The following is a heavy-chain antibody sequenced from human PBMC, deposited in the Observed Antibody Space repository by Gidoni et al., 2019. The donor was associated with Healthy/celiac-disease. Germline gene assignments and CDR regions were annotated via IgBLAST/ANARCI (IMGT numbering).Heavy chain of an antibody. Sequence: QVQLVQSGAEVKKPGASVKFSCNASGYTFTGYYMPRVRQAPGQGLEWMGWINPNSGGTNYAQKFQGWVTMTRDTSISTAYMELSRLRSDDTAVYYCARELAVAGMGFDYWGQGTLVTVSS. CDR3: ARELAVAGMGFDY. CDR1: GYTFTGYY. J-gene: IGHJ4*02. V-gene: IGHV1-2*04. CDR2: INPNSGGT. D-gene: IGHD6-19*01.